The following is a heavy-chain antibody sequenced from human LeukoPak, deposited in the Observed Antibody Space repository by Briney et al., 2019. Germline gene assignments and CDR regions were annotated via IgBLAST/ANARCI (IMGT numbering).Heavy chain of an antibody. CDR1: GFTVSSNY. V-gene: IGHV3-66*01. J-gene: IGHJ4*02. CDR2: IYSGGST. D-gene: IGHD3-3*01. Sequence: QPGGSLRLSCAASGFTVSSNYMSWVRQAPGKGLEWVSVIYSGGSTYYADSVKGRFTISRDNSKNTLYLQMNSLRAEDTAVYYCARIRYDFWSGAVDYWGQGTLVTVSS. CDR3: ARIRYDFWSGAVDY.